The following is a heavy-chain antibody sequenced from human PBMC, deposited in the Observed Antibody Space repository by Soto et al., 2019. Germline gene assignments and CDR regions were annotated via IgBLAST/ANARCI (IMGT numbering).Heavy chain of an antibody. V-gene: IGHV1-69*13. D-gene: IGHD2-21*02. CDR3: QRVSTAYCGGDRYSNYYGMDV. CDR2: IIPIFGTA. Sequence: SVKVSCKXSGGTFSSYAISWVRQAPGQGLEWMGGIIPIFGTANYAQKFQGRVTITADESTSTAYMELSSLRSEDTAVYYCQRVSTAYCGGDRYSNYYGMDVWGQGTTVTVSS. CDR1: GGTFSSYA. J-gene: IGHJ6*02.